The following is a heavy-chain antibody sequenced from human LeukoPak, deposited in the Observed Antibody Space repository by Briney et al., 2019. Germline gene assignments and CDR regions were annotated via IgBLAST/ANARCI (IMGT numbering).Heavy chain of an antibody. CDR2: ISGSGGST. V-gene: IGHV3-23*01. CDR3: AIDPNWGTHS. Sequence: GGSLRLSCAASGFTFSNYAMGWVRQAPGKGLEWVSGISGSGGSTYYADSVKGRFTISRDNSKNALYLQMNSLRVEDTAVYYCAIDPNWGTHSWGQGVLVTVSS. CDR1: GFTFSNYA. J-gene: IGHJ4*02. D-gene: IGHD7-27*01.